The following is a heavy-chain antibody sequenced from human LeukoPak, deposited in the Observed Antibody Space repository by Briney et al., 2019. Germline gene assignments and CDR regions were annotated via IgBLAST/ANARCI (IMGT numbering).Heavy chain of an antibody. CDR2: MYSSGSS. Sequence: SDTLSLTCTVSGTFISPYHWSWFRQSAGKGLEWIGLMYSSGSSNYSPSLKSRLTISPDNSKNQFSLRLSSVTAADTAVYYCARVLCVSNGICYAFDIWGQGPPDIVSS. CDR1: GTFISPYH. CDR3: ARVLCVSNGICYAFDI. V-gene: IGHV4-4*07. J-gene: IGHJ3*02. D-gene: IGHD2-8*01.